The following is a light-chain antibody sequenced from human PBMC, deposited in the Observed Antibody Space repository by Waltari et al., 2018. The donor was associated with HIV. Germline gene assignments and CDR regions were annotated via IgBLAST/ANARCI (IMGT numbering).Light chain of an antibody. J-gene: IGLJ3*02. Sequence: QSVLTQPPSASATPGQRVTISCSGTNSNIGNNYVSWYQQLPGTAPKVLIYRNNYRPSGVPDRFSGSKSGTSASLAISGLRSEDEADYYCATWDDNLSGWVFGGGTKLTVL. CDR1: NSNIGNNY. CDR2: RNN. CDR3: ATWDDNLSGWV. V-gene: IGLV1-47*01.